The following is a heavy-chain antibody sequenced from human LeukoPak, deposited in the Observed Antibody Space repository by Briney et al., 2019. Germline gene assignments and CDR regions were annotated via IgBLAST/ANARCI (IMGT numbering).Heavy chain of an antibody. J-gene: IGHJ4*02. CDR1: GFIFSSYA. CDR3: AKLGRGSYYSDYFDY. D-gene: IGHD1-26*01. V-gene: IGHV3-23*01. Sequence: GGSLRLSCAASGFIFSSYAMSWVRQAPGKGLEWVSAISGSGGSTYYADSVKGRFTISRDNSKNTLYLQMNSLRAEDTAVYYCAKLGRGSYYSDYFDYWGQGTLVTVSS. CDR2: ISGSGGST.